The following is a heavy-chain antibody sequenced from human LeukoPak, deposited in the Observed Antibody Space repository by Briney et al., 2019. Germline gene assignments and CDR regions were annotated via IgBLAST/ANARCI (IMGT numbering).Heavy chain of an antibody. CDR3: ARDISGSYLGGFDP. J-gene: IGHJ5*02. CDR2: IYYSGST. CDR1: GGSISSYY. D-gene: IGHD1-26*01. Sequence: SETLSLTCTVSGGSISSYYWSWIQQPPGKGLEWIGYIYYSGSTNYNPSLKSRVTISVDTSKNQFSLKLSSVTAADTAVYYCARDISGSYLGGFDPWGQGTLVTVSS. V-gene: IGHV4-59*01.